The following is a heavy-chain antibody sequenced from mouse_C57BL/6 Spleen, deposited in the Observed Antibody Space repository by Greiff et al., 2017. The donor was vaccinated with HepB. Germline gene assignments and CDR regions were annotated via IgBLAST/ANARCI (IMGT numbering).Heavy chain of an antibody. J-gene: IGHJ1*03. CDR3: ARYQELGRYFDV. Sequence: QVQLQQSGAELVRPGTSVKVSCKASGYAFTNYLIEWVKQRPGQGLEWIGVINPGSGGTNYNEKFKGKATLTADKSSSTAYMQLSSLTSEDSAVYFCARYQELGRYFDVWGTGTTVTVSS. CDR2: INPGSGGT. CDR1: GYAFTNYL. D-gene: IGHD4-1*01. V-gene: IGHV1-54*01.